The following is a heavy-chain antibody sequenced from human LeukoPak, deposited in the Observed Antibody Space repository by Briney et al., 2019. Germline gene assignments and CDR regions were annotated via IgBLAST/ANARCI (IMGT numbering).Heavy chain of an antibody. CDR1: GYTFTSYY. Sequence: ASVKVSCKASGYTFTSYYMHWVRQAPEQGLEWMGIINPNGGSTSYTQKFQARVTITRDTSTSTVYMEMSSLRSEDTAVYYCARDHGDSSGYSLYWGQGTLVTVSS. V-gene: IGHV1-46*01. D-gene: IGHD3-22*01. CDR3: ARDHGDSSGYSLY. J-gene: IGHJ4*02. CDR2: INPNGGST.